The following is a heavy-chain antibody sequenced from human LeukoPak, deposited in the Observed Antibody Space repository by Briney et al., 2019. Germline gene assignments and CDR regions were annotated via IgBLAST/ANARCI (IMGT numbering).Heavy chain of an antibody. Sequence: SETLSLTCTVSGGSISSYNWSWIRQPAGKGLEWIGRIYTSGSTNYNPSLKSRVTMSVDTSKNQFSLKLSSVTAADTAVYYCARGGGYCSSTSCTRNTRDYYYYYMDVWGKGTTVTVSS. J-gene: IGHJ6*03. CDR3: ARGGGYCSSTSCTRNTRDYYYYYMDV. V-gene: IGHV4-4*07. CDR1: GGSISSYN. CDR2: IYTSGST. D-gene: IGHD2-2*01.